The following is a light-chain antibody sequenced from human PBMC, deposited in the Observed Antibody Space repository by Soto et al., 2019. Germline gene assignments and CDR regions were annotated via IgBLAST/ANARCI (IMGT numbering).Light chain of an antibody. V-gene: IGLV3-21*04. CDR2: YDS. CDR3: QVWDSSSDHPAWV. Sequence: SYELTQPPSVSVAPGKTARITCGGNNIGSKSVHWYQQKPGQAPVLVIYYDSDRPSGIPERFSGSNSGNTATLTISRVEAGDEADYYCQVWDSSSDHPAWVSGGGTKLTVL. J-gene: IGLJ3*02. CDR1: NIGSKS.